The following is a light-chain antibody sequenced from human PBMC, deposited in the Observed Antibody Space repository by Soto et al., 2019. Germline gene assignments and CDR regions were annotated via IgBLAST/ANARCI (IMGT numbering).Light chain of an antibody. CDR2: GAS. CDR3: QQHGSWGIT. J-gene: IGKJ3*01. Sequence: EIVSTQSPATLSLSPGERATLSCGASQSVSSSYLAWYQQKPGQAPRLLIYGASSRATGIPDRFSGSGSGTDFTLTISRLEPEDFAVYYCQQHGSWGITFGPGTKVDIK. CDR1: QSVSSSY. V-gene: IGKV3-20*01.